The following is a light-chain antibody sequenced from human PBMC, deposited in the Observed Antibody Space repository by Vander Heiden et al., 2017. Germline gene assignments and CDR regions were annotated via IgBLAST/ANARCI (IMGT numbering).Light chain of an antibody. V-gene: IGKV2-28*01. CDR2: LGS. J-gene: IGKJ1*01. CDR1: QSLLHNNGYNY. Sequence: DIVMTQSPLSLPVTPGEQAAISGRCSQSLLHNNGYNYLDWYLQKPGQSPQLLIYLGSSRASGVPDRFSGSGSGTDFTLKISRVEAEDVGVYYCMQALQTPRTFGQGTNVDIK. CDR3: MQALQTPRT.